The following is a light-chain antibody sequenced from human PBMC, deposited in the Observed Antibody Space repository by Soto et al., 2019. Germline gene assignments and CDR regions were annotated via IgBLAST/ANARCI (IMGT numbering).Light chain of an antibody. J-gene: IGLJ2*01. CDR2: DVS. V-gene: IGLV2-14*01. Sequence: QSALTQPASVSGSPGQSITISCTGTSSDVGDYNYVSWYQQHPGKAPKLMICDVSNRPSGVSDRFSGSKSGNTASLTISGLQAEDEADCYCSSYTSSSSMVFGGGTKLTVL. CDR3: SSYTSSSSMV. CDR1: SSDVGDYNY.